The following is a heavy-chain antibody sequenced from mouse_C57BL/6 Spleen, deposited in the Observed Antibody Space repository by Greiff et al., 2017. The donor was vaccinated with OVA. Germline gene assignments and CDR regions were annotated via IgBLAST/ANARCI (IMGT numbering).Heavy chain of an antibody. CDR1: GYTFTGYW. CDR2: ILPGSGST. CDR3: ARWFYYDYDDYAMDY. J-gene: IGHJ4*01. D-gene: IGHD2-4*01. V-gene: IGHV1-9*01. Sequence: VKVVESGAELMKPGASVKLSCKATGYTFTGYWLEWVKQRPGHGLEWIGEILPGSGSTNYNEKFKGKATFTADTSSNTAYMQLSSLTTEDSAIYYCARWFYYDYDDYAMDYWGQGTSVTVSS.